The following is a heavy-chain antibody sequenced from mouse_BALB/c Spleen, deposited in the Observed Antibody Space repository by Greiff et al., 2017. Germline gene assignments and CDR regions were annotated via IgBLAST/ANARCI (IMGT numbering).Heavy chain of an antibody. CDR2: ISSGSSTI. J-gene: IGHJ3*01. D-gene: IGHD2-14*01. Sequence: EVKLVESGGGLVQPGGSRKLSCAASGFTFSSFGMHWVRQAPEKGLEWVAYISSGSSTIYYADTVKGRFTISRDNPKNTLFLQMTSLRSEDTAMYYCAIDDRSGFAYWGQGTLVTVSA. CDR3: AIDDRSGFAY. V-gene: IGHV5-17*02. CDR1: GFTFSSFG.